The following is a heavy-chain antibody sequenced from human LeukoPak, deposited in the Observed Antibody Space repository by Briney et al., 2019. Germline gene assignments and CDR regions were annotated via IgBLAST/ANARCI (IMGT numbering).Heavy chain of an antibody. CDR1: GGTFSSFT. CDR3: ASRSTVSEHPDSSGYKEY. J-gene: IGHJ4*02. Sequence: SVKVSCKASGGTFSSFTFNWVRQAPGQGLEWMGMIIPIFSTTDYAQNFQGRVTITADKTTSTVYMELSSLISDDTAVYYCASRSTVSEHPDSSGYKEYWGQGTLVTVSS. V-gene: IGHV1-69*08. D-gene: IGHD2-15*01. CDR2: IIPIFSTT.